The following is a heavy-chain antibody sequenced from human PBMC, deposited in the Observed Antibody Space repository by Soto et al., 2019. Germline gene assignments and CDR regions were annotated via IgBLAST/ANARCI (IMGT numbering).Heavy chain of an antibody. D-gene: IGHD3-10*01. V-gene: IGHV4-39*07. CDR2: IYSSENT. Sequence: SETLSLTCTLSAASLSSSTYSWRWLRQSPGQGLEWIGTIYSSENTYYNPSRLSRVTIAVDTSKNGFSLKLSSVTAADTAVYYCARDRRFRGFPGMDGWDQGTTVTLSS. J-gene: IGHJ6*02. CDR3: ARDRRFRGFPGMDG. CDR1: AASLSSSTYS.